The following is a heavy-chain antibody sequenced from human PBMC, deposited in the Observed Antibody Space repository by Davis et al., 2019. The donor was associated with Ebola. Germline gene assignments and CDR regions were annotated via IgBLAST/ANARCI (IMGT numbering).Heavy chain of an antibody. J-gene: IGHJ2*01. CDR1: GFTFSSYA. D-gene: IGHD3-3*01. Sequence: PGGSLRLSCAASGFTFSSYAMSWVRQAPGKGLEWVSAISGSGGSTYYADSVKGRFTISRDNSKNTLYLQMNSLRAEDTAVYYCAKVTIFGVVMRYWYFDLWGRGTLVTVSS. CDR2: ISGSGGST. CDR3: AKVTIFGVVMRYWYFDL. V-gene: IGHV3-23*01.